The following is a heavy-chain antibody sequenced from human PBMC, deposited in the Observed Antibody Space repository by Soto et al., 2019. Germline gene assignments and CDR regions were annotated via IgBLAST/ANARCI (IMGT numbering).Heavy chain of an antibody. CDR3: ARGFHTVDAFDI. D-gene: IGHD4-17*01. Sequence: GGSLRLSCAASGFTFDDYGMSWVRQAPGKGLEWVSGINWNGGSTGYADSVKGRFTISRDNAKNSLYLQMNSLRAEDTALYHCARGFHTVDAFDIWGQGTMVTVSS. J-gene: IGHJ3*02. CDR2: INWNGGST. CDR1: GFTFDDYG. V-gene: IGHV3-20*01.